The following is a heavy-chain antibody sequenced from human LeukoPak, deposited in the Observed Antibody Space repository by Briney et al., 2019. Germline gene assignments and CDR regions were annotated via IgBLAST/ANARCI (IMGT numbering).Heavy chain of an antibody. CDR3: ARGAGCYYDSSGYYQGNNYYYGMDV. J-gene: IGHJ6*02. D-gene: IGHD3-22*01. Sequence: ASVKVSCKASGYTFTSYGISWVRQAPGQGLEWMGWISAYNGNTNYAQKLQGRVTMTTDTSTSTAYMELRSLRSDDTAVYYCARGAGCYYDSSGYYQGNNYYYGMDVWGQGTTVTVSS. CDR1: GYTFTSYG. CDR2: ISAYNGNT. V-gene: IGHV1-18*01.